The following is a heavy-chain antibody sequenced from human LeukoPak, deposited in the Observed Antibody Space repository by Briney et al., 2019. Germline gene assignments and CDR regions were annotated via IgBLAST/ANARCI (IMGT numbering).Heavy chain of an antibody. CDR1: GFTFSSYG. J-gene: IGHJ3*02. CDR3: WAAADKGDAFDI. V-gene: IGHV3-33*01. Sequence: GGSLRLSCAASGFTFSSYGMHWVRQAPGKGLEWVAVIWYDGSNKYYADSVKGRFTISRDNSKNTLYLQMNSLRAEDTAVYYCWAAADKGDAFDIWGQGTMVTVSS. CDR2: IWYDGSNK. D-gene: IGHD6-13*01.